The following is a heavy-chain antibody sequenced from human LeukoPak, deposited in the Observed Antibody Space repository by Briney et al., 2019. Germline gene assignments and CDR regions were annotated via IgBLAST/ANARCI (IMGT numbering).Heavy chain of an antibody. J-gene: IGHJ2*01. V-gene: IGHV4-38-2*02. CDR1: GYSISSSYF. D-gene: IGHD3-10*01. Sequence: SETLSLTCTVSGYSISSSYFWAWIRQPPGEGLEWIGNIYHSGSTYYNPSLKSRVTMSVDTSKNQFSLKLSSVAAADTAVYYCARDDYYGSGSYYNVGYFDLWGRGTLVTVSS. CDR2: IYHSGST. CDR3: ARDDYYGSGSYYNVGYFDL.